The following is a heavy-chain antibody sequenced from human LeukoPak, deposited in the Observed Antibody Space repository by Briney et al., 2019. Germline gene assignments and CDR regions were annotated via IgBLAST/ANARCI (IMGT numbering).Heavy chain of an antibody. CDR1: GFTVNTDY. J-gene: IGHJ5*02. D-gene: IGHD4-17*01. CDR2: IYTGGTT. Sequence: GGFLRLSCAASGFTVNTDYMSWVRQAPGKGLEWVSVIYTGGTTHYADPLKGRFTISRDSSKNTLYLQMNSLRVEDTAIYYCTRDPHDYGDYGSWGQGTLVTVSS. V-gene: IGHV3-66*01. CDR3: TRDPHDYGDYGS.